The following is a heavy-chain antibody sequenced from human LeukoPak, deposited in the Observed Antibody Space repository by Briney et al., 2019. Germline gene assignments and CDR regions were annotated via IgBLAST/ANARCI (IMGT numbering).Heavy chain of an antibody. CDR3: ARAPPYYDILTGYYPFDY. Sequence: ASVKVSCKVSGYTLTELSMHWARQAPGKGLEWMGGFDPEDGETIYAQKFQGRVTMTEDISTDTAYMELSSLRSEDTAVYYCARAPPYYDILTGYYPFDYWGQGTLVTVSS. V-gene: IGHV1-24*01. D-gene: IGHD3-9*01. CDR2: FDPEDGET. CDR1: GYTLTELS. J-gene: IGHJ4*02.